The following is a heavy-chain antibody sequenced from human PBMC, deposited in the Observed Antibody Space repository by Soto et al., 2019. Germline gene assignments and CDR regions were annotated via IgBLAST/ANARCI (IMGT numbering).Heavy chain of an antibody. CDR3: ERDTGYSYGNT. Sequence: WDSVKVSCKASGYTFTSYAMNWVRQAPGQRLEWMGWINAGNGNTKYSQKFQGRVTITRDTSASTAYMELSSLRSEDTAVYYCERDTGYSYGNTWGQXTLVTVSS. CDR1: GYTFTSYA. D-gene: IGHD5-18*01. V-gene: IGHV1-3*01. J-gene: IGHJ5*02. CDR2: INAGNGNT.